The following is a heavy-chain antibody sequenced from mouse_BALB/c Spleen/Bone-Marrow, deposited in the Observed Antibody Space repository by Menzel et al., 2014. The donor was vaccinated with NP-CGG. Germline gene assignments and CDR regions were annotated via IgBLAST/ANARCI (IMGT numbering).Heavy chain of an antibody. J-gene: IGHJ2*01. CDR2: TDPANGNT. V-gene: IGHV14-3*02. D-gene: IGHD1-1*01. CDR1: GFNIKDTY. CDR3: AYGSSYDYFDY. Sequence: VKLVESGAELVKPGASVKLSCTASGFNIKDTYMHWVKQRPEQGLEWIGRTDPANGNTKYDPKFQGKATITADTSSNTAYLQLSSLTSEDTAVYYCAYGSSYDYFDYWGQGTTLTVSS.